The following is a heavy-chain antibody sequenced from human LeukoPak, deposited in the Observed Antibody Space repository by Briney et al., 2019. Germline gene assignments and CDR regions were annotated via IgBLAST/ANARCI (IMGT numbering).Heavy chain of an antibody. CDR2: IIPIFGTA. CDR1: GGTFSSYA. J-gene: IGHJ5*02. CDR3: AREEYSSSWYPPRFDP. V-gene: IGHV1-69*05. D-gene: IGHD6-13*01. Sequence: SVKVSCKASGGTFSSYAISWVRQAPGQGLEWMGGIIPIFGTANYAQKFQGRVTITTDESKSTAYMELSSLRSEDTAVYYCAREEYSSSWYPPRFDPWGQGTLVTVSS.